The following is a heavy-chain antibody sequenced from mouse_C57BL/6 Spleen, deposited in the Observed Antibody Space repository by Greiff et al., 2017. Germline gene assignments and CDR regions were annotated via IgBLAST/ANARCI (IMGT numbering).Heavy chain of an antibody. D-gene: IGHD2-2*01. CDR1: GFTFSSYA. V-gene: IGHV5-9-1*02. Sequence: EVMLVESGAGLVKPGGSLKLSCAASGFTFSSYAMSWVRQTPEKRLEWVAYISSGGDYIYYADTVKGRFTISRDNARNTLYLQMSSLKSEDTAMYYCTREGDGYDVGNAMDYWGQGTSVTVSS. CDR3: TREGDGYDVGNAMDY. CDR2: ISSGGDYI. J-gene: IGHJ4*01.